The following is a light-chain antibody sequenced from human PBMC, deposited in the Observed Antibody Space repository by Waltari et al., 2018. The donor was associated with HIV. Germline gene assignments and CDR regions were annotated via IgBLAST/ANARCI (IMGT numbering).Light chain of an antibody. CDR1: QGVGSN. J-gene: IGKJ2*01. V-gene: IGKV3-15*01. CDR3: QQYNIRPRGNT. Sequence: DIVMTQSPAILSVSPGERVTLSCRASQGVGSNLSWYQQKVGQAPRLLIYGAATRAAESPFRFSGSGSGTDFTLTIDSLQSEDFATYYCQQYNIRPRGNTFGQGTKLQIK. CDR2: GAA.